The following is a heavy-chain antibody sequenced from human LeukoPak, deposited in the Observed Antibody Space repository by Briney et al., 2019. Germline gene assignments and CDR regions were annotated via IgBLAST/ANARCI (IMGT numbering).Heavy chain of an antibody. CDR1: GYSTRSAYY. CDR3: VRADPDYGLNWFDP. CDR2: IYHSGST. D-gene: IGHD4-17*01. Sequence: PSETLSLTCAVSGYSTRSAYYWGWIRQPPGKGLEWIGSIYHSGSTYYNPSLKSRVTMSVDTSKNQYSLKLSSVTAADMAVYYCVRADPDYGLNWFDPWGQGTLVTVSS. J-gene: IGHJ5*02. V-gene: IGHV4-38-2*01.